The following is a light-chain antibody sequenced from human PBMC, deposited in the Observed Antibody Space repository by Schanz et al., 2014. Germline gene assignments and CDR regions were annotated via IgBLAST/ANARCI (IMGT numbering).Light chain of an antibody. CDR2: DVN. J-gene: IGLJ1*01. CDR1: SGDVGGYNT. CDR3: NSYTGYSTIYV. V-gene: IGLV2-14*01. Sequence: QSALTQPASVSGSPGQSITISCTGTSGDVGGYNTVSWYRQYPGKAPKLLIYDVNTRPSGISDRFSGSKSGNTASLTISGLQAEDEADYYCNSYTGYSTIYVFGTGTKLTVL.